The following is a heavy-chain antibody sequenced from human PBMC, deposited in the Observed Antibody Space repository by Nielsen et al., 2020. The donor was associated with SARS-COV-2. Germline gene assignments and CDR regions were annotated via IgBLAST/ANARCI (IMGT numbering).Heavy chain of an antibody. D-gene: IGHD2-15*01. J-gene: IGHJ5*02. CDR2: ISSSSSYI. CDR3: ARDLGWSCSGGSCYSGWFDP. Sequence: GGSLRLSCAASGFTFSSYSMNWVRQAPGKGLEWVSSISSSSSYIYYADSVKGRFTISRDNAKNSLYLQMNSLRAEDTAVYYCARDLGWSCSGGSCYSGWFDPWGQGTLVTVSS. V-gene: IGHV3-21*01. CDR1: GFTFSSYS.